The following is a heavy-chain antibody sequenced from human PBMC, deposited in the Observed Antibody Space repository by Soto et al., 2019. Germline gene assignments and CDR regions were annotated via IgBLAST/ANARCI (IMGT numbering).Heavy chain of an antibody. Sequence: SVKVSCKASGGTFSSYAISWVRQAPGQGLEWMGGIIPIFGTANYAQKFQGRVTITADESTSTAYMELSSLRSEDTAVYYCARGHIRGAAFDIWGQGTMVTVSS. CDR3: ARGHIRGAAFDI. J-gene: IGHJ3*02. CDR1: GGTFSSYA. V-gene: IGHV1-69*13. D-gene: IGHD2-2*02. CDR2: IIPIFGTA.